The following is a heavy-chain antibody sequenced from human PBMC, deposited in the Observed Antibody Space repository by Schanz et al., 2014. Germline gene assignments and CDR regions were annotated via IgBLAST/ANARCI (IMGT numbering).Heavy chain of an antibody. CDR1: GFTFSSYS. J-gene: IGHJ5*02. CDR2: ISSSSSTI. CDR3: ARDSDRATMVRTYNWFDP. V-gene: IGHV3-48*02. Sequence: EVQLVESGGGLVQPGGSLRLSCAASGFTFSSYSMNWVRQAPGKGLEWVSYISSSSSTIYYADSVKGRFTISRDNAKNSLYLQMNSLRDEDTAVYYCARDSDRATMVRTYNWFDPWGQGTLVTVS. D-gene: IGHD3-10*01.